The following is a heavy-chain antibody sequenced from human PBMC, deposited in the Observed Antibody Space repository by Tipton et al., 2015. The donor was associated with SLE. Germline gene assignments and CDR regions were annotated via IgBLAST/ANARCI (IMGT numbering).Heavy chain of an antibody. CDR2: INHSGST. Sequence: TLSLTCTVSGGSISSYYWSWIRQPPGKGLEWIGEINHSGSTNYNPSLKSRVTISVDTSKNQFSLKLSSVTAADTAVYYCARLSDILTGLDGWGQGTLVTVSS. CDR3: ARLSDILTGLDG. CDR1: GGSISSYY. D-gene: IGHD3-9*01. V-gene: IGHV4-34*01. J-gene: IGHJ4*02.